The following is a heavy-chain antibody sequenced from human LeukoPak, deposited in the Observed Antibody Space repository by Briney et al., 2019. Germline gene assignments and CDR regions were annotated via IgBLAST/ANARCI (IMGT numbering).Heavy chain of an antibody. V-gene: IGHV3-48*01. D-gene: IGHD3-22*01. CDR3: ARDGLQAYYDSSGFFDY. CDR1: GFTFSSYS. J-gene: IGHJ4*02. CDR2: ISSSSSTI. Sequence: GGSLRLSCAASGFTFSSYSMNWVRQAPGKGLDWVSYISSSSSTIYYADSVKGRFTISRDNAKNSLYLQMNSLRAEDTAVYYCARDGLQAYYDSSGFFDYWGQGTLVTVSS.